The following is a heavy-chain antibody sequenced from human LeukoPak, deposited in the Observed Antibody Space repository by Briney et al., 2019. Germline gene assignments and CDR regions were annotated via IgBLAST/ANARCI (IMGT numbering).Heavy chain of an antibody. Sequence: GGSLRLSCAASGFTFNGYSMNWVRQAPGKGLEWVSSISTSSSYIYYADSVKGRFTTSRNNPKNSLYLQMNSLRAEDTAVYYCARNRGDPSYFDYWGQGTLVTVSS. CDR1: GFTFNGYS. D-gene: IGHD4-17*01. J-gene: IGHJ4*02. CDR2: ISTSSSYI. V-gene: IGHV3-21*01. CDR3: ARNRGDPSYFDY.